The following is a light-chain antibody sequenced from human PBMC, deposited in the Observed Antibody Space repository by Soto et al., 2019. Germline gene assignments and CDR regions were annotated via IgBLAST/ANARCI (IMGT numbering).Light chain of an antibody. CDR1: RSVGNN. CDR3: QQHVDWPLT. CDR2: AAS. J-gene: IGKJ4*01. V-gene: IGKV3-11*01. Sequence: EIVLTQSPATLSLSPGERATLSCRASRSVGNNLAWYQKKPGQAPGLLIYAASTRATGIPARFSGSGSGTDFTLNISSLEPEDFAVYYGQQHVDWPLTIGGETKVEIK.